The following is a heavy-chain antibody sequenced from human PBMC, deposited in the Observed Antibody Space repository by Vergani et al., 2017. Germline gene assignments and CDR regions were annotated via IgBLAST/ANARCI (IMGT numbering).Heavy chain of an antibody. J-gene: IGHJ5*02. V-gene: IGHV3-33*01. CDR3: ARDLRLLYNRFDP. D-gene: IGHD1-14*01. CDR2: TWYDGNNK. Sequence: QVQLVESGGGVVQPGRSLRSSCAVSGFTFNQYGMHWVRQAPGKGLGWVAVTWYDGNNKQYADSVKGRFTISRNNSKSTMYLQMNSLRDEDTGVYYCARDLRLLYNRFDPWGQGTLVTVSS. CDR1: GFTFNQYG.